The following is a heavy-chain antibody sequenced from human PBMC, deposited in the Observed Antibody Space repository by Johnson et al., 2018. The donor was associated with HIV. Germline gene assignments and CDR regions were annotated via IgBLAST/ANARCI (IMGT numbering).Heavy chain of an antibody. CDR1: GFTFDDYG. Sequence: EVQLVESGGGMVRPGGSLRLSCAASGFTFDDYGMSWVRQPPGKGLVWVSRMNADGKTTTYADSVKGRFTISRDNVKNTLYLQMNSLRAEDTAVYFCARDGKDSSIGPDAFDVWGQGTMVAVSS. D-gene: IGHD6-13*01. J-gene: IGHJ3*01. V-gene: IGHV3-20*04. CDR3: ARDGKDSSIGPDAFDV. CDR2: MNADGKTT.